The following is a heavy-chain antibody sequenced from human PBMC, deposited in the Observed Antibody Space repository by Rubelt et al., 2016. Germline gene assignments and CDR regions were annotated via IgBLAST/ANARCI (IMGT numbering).Heavy chain of an antibody. D-gene: IGHD1/OR15-1a*01. V-gene: IGHV1-2*01. CDR3: ARNNIIRGNDAFDI. Sequence: QVQLVQSGAEVKKPGASVKVSCKASGYTFTGYYMHWVRQAPGQGLEWMGRINPNRGGTNYARKCQVRFTSTRDTSISTAYMELSRLRSDDTAVYYCARNNIIRGNDAFDIWGQGTMVTVSS. CDR2: INPNRGGT. CDR1: GYTFTGYY. J-gene: IGHJ3*02.